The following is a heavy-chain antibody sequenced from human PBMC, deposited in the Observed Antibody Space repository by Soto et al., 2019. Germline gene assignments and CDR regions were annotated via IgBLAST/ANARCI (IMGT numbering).Heavy chain of an antibody. J-gene: IGHJ5*02. CDR2: MYHTGNA. CDR1: GGSLSGYY. CDR3: ARQVYGDYLGGNWFDP. D-gene: IGHD4-17*01. Sequence: SETLSLTCSVSGGSLSGYYWSWIRQPPGKGLEYIAYMYHTGNAKYNPSLQSRVTLSVDTSKNQFSLRLASVTAADTAVYYCARQVYGDYLGGNWFDPWGQGALVTVSS. V-gene: IGHV4-59*01.